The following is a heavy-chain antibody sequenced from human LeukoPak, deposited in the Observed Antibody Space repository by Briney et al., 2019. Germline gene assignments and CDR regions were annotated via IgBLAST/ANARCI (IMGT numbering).Heavy chain of an antibody. Sequence: GGSLRLSCAASGFTFDDYAMHWVRQAPGKGLEWVSLTSGDGGSTYYADSVKGRFTISRDNSRKSLSLQMSSLRSEDTALYYCARESETSGWYDYWGQGTLVTVSS. CDR2: TSGDGGST. CDR3: ARESETSGWYDY. J-gene: IGHJ4*02. D-gene: IGHD6-19*01. CDR1: GFTFDDYA. V-gene: IGHV3-43*02.